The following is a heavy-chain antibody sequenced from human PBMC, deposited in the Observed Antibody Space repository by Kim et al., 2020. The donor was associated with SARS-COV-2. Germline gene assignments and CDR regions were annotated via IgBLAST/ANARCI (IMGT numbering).Heavy chain of an antibody. CDR1: GASISSYY. J-gene: IGHJ6*02. V-gene: IGHV4-59*08. CDR3: ARYKLWDMDV. CDR2: TYYSGIT. Sequence: SETLSLTCTVSGASISSYYWSWIRQPPGKGLEWIGYTYYSGITNYNPSLKSRVTISIDTPKNQFSLKLSSVTAADTAVYYCARYKLWDMDVWGQGTTVTVSS. D-gene: IGHD2-21*01.